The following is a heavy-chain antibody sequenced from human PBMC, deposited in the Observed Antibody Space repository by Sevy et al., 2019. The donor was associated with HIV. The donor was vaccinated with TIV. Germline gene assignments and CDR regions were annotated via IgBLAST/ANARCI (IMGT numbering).Heavy chain of an antibody. CDR3: ARANAYLTSDAFDI. Sequence: SETLSLTCTVSDGSISSLNYYWSWIRQHPGKGLEWIGYIYYSERTNYNPSLKSRVIISVDTSKNQFSLMLSSVTAADTAVYYCARANAYLTSDAFDIWGQGTMVTVSS. D-gene: IGHD1-26*01. CDR2: IYYSERT. J-gene: IGHJ3*02. CDR1: DGSISSLNYY. V-gene: IGHV4-31*03.